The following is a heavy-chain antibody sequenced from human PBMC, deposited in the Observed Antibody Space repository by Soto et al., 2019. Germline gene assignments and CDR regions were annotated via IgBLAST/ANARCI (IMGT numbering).Heavy chain of an antibody. CDR2: IKHSGST. J-gene: IGHJ1*01. Sequence: QVQLQQWGAGLLKPSETLSLTCAVYGGSFSGYYWSWIRQPPGTGLEWIGEIKHSGSTNYNPSLKGRVTISVDTSKKQCALKLISVTAADTAVYYGARASLTRKAFQHWGQGTLVTVSS. D-gene: IGHD2-2*01. CDR3: ARASLTRKAFQH. CDR1: GGSFSGYY. V-gene: IGHV4-34*01.